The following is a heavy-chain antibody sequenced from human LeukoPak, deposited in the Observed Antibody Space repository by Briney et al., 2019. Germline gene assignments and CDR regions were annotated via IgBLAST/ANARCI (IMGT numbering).Heavy chain of an antibody. D-gene: IGHD6-13*01. V-gene: IGHV1-69*04. CDR1: GGTFRSYA. Sequence: SVKVSCKASGGTFRSYAISWVRQAPGQGLEWMGRIIPILGIANYAQKFQGRVTITADKSTSTAYMELSSLRSEDTAVCYCAREKLVSSSWYGPFDYWGQGTLVTVSS. J-gene: IGHJ4*02. CDR2: IIPILGIA. CDR3: AREKLVSSSWYGPFDY.